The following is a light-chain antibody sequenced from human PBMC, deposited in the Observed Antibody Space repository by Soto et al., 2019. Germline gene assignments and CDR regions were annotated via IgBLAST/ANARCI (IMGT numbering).Light chain of an antibody. CDR2: DAS. V-gene: IGKV1-33*01. CDR3: QQYDNLPLT. Sequence: DTQMTQSPSSLSASVGDRVTITCQASQDINNYLNWYQQRPGEAPKLLIYDASDLETGVPSRFSGSGSGIDFTFTISSLQPEDIATYYCQQYDNLPLTFGGGTKVDIK. J-gene: IGKJ4*01. CDR1: QDINNY.